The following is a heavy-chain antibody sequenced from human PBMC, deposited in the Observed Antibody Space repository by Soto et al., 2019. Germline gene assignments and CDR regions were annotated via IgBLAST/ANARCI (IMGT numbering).Heavy chain of an antibody. Sequence: KQSPTLSLTCTVSGGSISSYYWSWIRQPPGKGLEWIGYIYYSGSTNYNPSLKSRVTISVDTSKNQFSLKLSSVTAADTAVYYCARLNSGYDYAFDIWGQGTMVTVSS. V-gene: IGHV4-59*08. J-gene: IGHJ3*02. CDR1: GGSISSYY. CDR3: ARLNSGYDYAFDI. CDR2: IYYSGST. D-gene: IGHD5-12*01.